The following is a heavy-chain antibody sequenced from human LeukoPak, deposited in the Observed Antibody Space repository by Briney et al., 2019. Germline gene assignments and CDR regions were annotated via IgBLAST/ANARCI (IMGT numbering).Heavy chain of an antibody. CDR3: AGTDSSGYDYYYMDV. Sequence: PSETLSLTCTVSGGSISSYYWSWIRQPAGKGLEWIGRIYTSGSTNYNPSLKSRVTMSVDTSKNQFSLKLSSVTAADTAVYYCAGTDSSGYDYYYMDVWGKGTTVTVSS. CDR1: GGSISSYY. D-gene: IGHD3-22*01. CDR2: IYTSGST. V-gene: IGHV4-4*07. J-gene: IGHJ6*03.